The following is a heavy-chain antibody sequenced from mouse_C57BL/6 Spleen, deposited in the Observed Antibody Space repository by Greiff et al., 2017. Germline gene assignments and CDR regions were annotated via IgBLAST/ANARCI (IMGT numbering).Heavy chain of an antibody. J-gene: IGHJ4*01. V-gene: IGHV3-5*01. CDR2: IYYSGTI. D-gene: IGHD2-2*01. CDR3: AREGAYGYEYYAMDY. CDR1: GISITTGNYR. Sequence: EVKLMESGPGLVKPSQTVFLTCTVTGISITTGNYRRSWIRQFPGNKLEWIGYIYYSGTITYNPSLTSRTTITRDTPKNQFFLEMNSLTAEDTATYYCAREGAYGYEYYAMDYWGQGTSGTVSS.